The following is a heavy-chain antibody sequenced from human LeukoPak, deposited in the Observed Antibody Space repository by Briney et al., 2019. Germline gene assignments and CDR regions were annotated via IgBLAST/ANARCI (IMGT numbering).Heavy chain of an antibody. V-gene: IGHV4-30-2*01. D-gene: IGHD2-8*01. J-gene: IGHJ3*02. CDR1: GGSISSGGYS. CDR3: ARVGTNDAFDI. Sequence: SETLSLTCAVSGGSISSGGYSWSWLRQPPGQGLEWIGYIYHSGSTYYNPSLKSRVTISVDRSKNQFSLKLSSVTAADTAVYYCARVGTNDAFDIWGQGTMVTVSS. CDR2: IYHSGST.